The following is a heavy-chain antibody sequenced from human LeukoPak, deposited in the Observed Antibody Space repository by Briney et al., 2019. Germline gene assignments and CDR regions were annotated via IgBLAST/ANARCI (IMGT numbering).Heavy chain of an antibody. V-gene: IGHV3-21*01. CDR2: ISSSSTYI. J-gene: IGHJ4*02. Sequence: GGSLRLSCAASGFTFSTYSMNWVRQAPGKGLEWVSAISSSSTYIYYADSVKGRITITRDNAKNSLYLQMNSLRAEDTAVYYCARLLYDYVWGSYRSYYFDFWGQGTLVTVSS. D-gene: IGHD3-16*02. CDR1: GFTFSTYS. CDR3: ARLLYDYVWGSYRSYYFDF.